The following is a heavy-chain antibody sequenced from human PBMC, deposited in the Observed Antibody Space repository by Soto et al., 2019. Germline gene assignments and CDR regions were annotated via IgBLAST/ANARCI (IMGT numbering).Heavy chain of an antibody. CDR2: ISCCGGST. J-gene: IGHJ4*02. CDR3: AKADGEQWLLPHLDK. D-gene: IGHD6-19*01. CDR1: GFNFKKIA. Sequence: GGSLRLSCVASGFNFKKIAMSWVRQAPGEGLEWVSGISCCGGSTSYADSVKGRFSIARDDSTSTLSLQMNNLRVEDTAQYYCAKADGEQWLLPHLDKWGQGTLVTVSS. V-gene: IGHV3-23*01.